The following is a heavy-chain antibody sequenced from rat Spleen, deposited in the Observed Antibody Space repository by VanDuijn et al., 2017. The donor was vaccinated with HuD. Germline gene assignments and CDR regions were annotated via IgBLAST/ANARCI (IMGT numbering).Heavy chain of an antibody. J-gene: IGHJ2*01. CDR3: TTANNGGFSELYYFDY. CDR1: GFTFSDYN. V-gene: IGHV5-27*01. CDR2: INTSGGST. Sequence: EVQLVESGGGLVQPGRSLKLSCAASGFTFSDYNMAWVRQAPKKGLEWVSSINTSGGSTYYRDSVKGRFTISRDNAKNTLFLQMGSLRSEDTATYYCTTANNGGFSELYYFDYWGQGVMVTVSS. D-gene: IGHD1-11*01.